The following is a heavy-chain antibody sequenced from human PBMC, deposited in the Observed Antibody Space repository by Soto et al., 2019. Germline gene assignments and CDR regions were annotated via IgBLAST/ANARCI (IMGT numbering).Heavy chain of an antibody. CDR2: ISSSSSYI. V-gene: IGHV3-21*01. CDR3: ARSSGTHLDY. Sequence: XXSLRLSCAASGFTFSSYSMHWVRQAPGKGLEWVSSISSSSSYIYYADSVKGRFTISRDNAKNSLYLQMNSLRAEDTAVYYCARSSGTHLDYWGQGTLVTVSS. D-gene: IGHD1-1*01. J-gene: IGHJ4*02. CDR1: GFTFSSYS.